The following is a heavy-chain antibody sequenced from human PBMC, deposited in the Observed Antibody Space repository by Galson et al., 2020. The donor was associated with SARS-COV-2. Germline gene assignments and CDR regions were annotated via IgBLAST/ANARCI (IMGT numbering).Heavy chain of an antibody. CDR2: ISGSSATI. V-gene: IGHV3-48*03. Sequence: GESLKISCEGSGFTFSTYEMNWVRQAPGKGLEWLSYISGSSATIYYADSVKGRVTISRDNAKNSLYLQMNSLTAEDTALYYCARERLEATSGAFDVWGQGTMVTVSP. CDR3: ARERLEATSGAFDV. J-gene: IGHJ3*01. CDR1: GFTFSTYE. D-gene: IGHD1-26*01.